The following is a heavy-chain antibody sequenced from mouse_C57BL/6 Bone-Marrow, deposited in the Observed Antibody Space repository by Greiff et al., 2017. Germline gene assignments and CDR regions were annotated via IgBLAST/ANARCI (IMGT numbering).Heavy chain of an antibody. Sequence: VQLQQSGAELVRPGTSVKVSCKASGYAFTNYLIEWVKQRPGQGLEWIGVINPGSGGTNYNEKFKGKATLTVDKSSSTAYMQLSSLTSEDSAVYYCAYRYYFDYWGQGTTLTVSS. J-gene: IGHJ2*01. V-gene: IGHV1-54*01. CDR2: INPGSGGT. CDR3: AYRYYFDY. D-gene: IGHD5-5*01. CDR1: GYAFTNYL.